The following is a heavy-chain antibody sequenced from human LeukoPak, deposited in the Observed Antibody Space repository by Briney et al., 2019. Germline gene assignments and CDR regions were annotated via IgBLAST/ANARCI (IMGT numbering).Heavy chain of an antibody. CDR1: GFSLSTSGVG. CDR2: IFWNDDK. V-gene: IGHV2-5*01. Sequence: SGPTLANPTQTLTLTCTLSGFSLSTSGVGVGWIRQPPGKALEWLALIFWNDDKRYSPYLKSRLTIPKDTSKHHVVLTMTNMYPVDTATYFCAHRLRYDFWSGYYFGYWGQGTLVTVSS. CDR3: AHRLRYDFWSGYYFGY. J-gene: IGHJ4*02. D-gene: IGHD3-3*01.